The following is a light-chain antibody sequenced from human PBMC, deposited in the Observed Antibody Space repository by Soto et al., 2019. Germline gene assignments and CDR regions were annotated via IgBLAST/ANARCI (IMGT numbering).Light chain of an antibody. Sequence: QSALTQPASVSGSPGQSITISCTGTGTDVGGYDYVSWYQQHPGRAPKLMMYDVSRRPSGVSNRFSGSKSGNTASLTISGLQAEDEAHYYCNSYTSSSTLVFGGGTKLTVL. CDR2: DVS. V-gene: IGLV2-14*01. CDR3: NSYTSSSTLV. CDR1: GTDVGGYDY. J-gene: IGLJ3*02.